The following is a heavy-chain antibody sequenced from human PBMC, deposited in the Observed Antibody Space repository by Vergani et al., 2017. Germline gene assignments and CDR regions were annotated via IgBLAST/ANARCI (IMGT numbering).Heavy chain of an antibody. D-gene: IGHD3-10*01. CDR2: IIPILGTA. CDR1: GGTFSSYA. V-gene: IGHV1-69*11. Sequence: QVQLVQSGAEVKKPGSSVKVSCKASGGTFSSYAISWVRQAPGPGLEWMGRIIPILGTANYAQKFQGRVTITADESTSTAYMELSSLRSEDTAVYYCARGHVGEDYFDYWGQGTLVTVSS. J-gene: IGHJ4*02. CDR3: ARGHVGEDYFDY.